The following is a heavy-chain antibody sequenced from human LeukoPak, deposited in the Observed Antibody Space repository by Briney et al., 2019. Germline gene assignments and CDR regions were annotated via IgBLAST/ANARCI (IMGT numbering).Heavy chain of an antibody. Sequence: GASVKVSCKASEYTFIDYYMHWVRQAPGQGLEWMGWINPNSGATNYAQKFQGRVTMTRDTSVTTAYMELSSLRSDDTAVYSCARAAIVGALTWLDPWGQGTLVTVSS. CDR3: ARAAIVGALTWLDP. D-gene: IGHD1-26*01. CDR2: INPNSGAT. V-gene: IGHV1-2*02. CDR1: EYTFIDYY. J-gene: IGHJ5*02.